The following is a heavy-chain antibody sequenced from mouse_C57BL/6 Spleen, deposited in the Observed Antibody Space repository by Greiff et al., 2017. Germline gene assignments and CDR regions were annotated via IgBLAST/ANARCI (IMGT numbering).Heavy chain of an antibody. CDR3: GREGDYDPFAY. CDR1: GYTFTDYN. J-gene: IGHJ3*01. D-gene: IGHD2-4*01. CDR2: INPNNGGT. V-gene: IGHV1-18*01. Sequence: DVQLQESGPELVKPGASVKIPCKASGYTFTDYNMDWVKQSHGKSLEWIGDINPNNGGTNYNQKFKGKATLTVDKSSSTAYMELRSLTSEDTAVYYCGREGDYDPFAYWGQGTLVTVAA.